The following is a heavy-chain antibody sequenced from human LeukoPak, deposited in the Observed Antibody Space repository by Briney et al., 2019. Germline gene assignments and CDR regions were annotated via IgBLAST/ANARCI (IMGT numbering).Heavy chain of an antibody. CDR2: ISSSGSTI. V-gene: IGHV3-48*03. CDR1: GFTFSSYE. J-gene: IGHJ4*02. Sequence: GGSLRLSCAASGFTFSSYEMNWVRQAPGKGLEWVSYISSSGSTIYYADSVKGRFTISRDNAENSLYLQMNSLRAEDTAVYYCARADSSGYSDFDYWGQGTLVTVSS. CDR3: ARADSSGYSDFDY. D-gene: IGHD3-22*01.